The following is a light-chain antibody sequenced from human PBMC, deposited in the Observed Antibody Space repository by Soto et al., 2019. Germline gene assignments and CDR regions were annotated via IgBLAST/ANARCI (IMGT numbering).Light chain of an antibody. Sequence: EIVLTQSPGTLSLSPGEIATLSCRASQSVSSSYLAWYQQKPGQAPRLLIYGASSRATGIPDRFSGSGSGTEFTLTISSLQPDDLATYYCQQYNSYFQTFGQGTKVDIK. V-gene: IGKV3-20*01. J-gene: IGKJ1*01. CDR3: QQYNSYFQT. CDR2: GAS. CDR1: QSVSSSY.